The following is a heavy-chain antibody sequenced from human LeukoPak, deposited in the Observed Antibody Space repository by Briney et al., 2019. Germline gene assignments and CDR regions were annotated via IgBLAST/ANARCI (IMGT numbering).Heavy chain of an antibody. CDR3: ARVMAGPNRRHFDY. J-gene: IGHJ4*02. CDR1: GYSISSGYY. V-gene: IGHV4-38-2*02. CDR2: IYHSGST. Sequence: PSETLSLTCTVSGYSISSGYYWGWIRQPPGKGLEWIGSIYHSGSTYYNPSLKSRVTISVDTSKNQFSLKLSSVTAADTAVYYCARVMAGPNRRHFDYWGQGTLVTVSS. D-gene: IGHD6-19*01.